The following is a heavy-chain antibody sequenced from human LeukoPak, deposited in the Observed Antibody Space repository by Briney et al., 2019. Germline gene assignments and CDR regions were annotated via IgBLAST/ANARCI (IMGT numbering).Heavy chain of an antibody. CDR3: ARVYYYDYVWGSLDY. CDR1: GYTFTGYY. V-gene: IGHV1-2*02. D-gene: IGHD3-16*01. Sequence: ASVKVSCKASGYTFTGYYMHWVRQAPGQGLEWMGWINPNSGGTNYAQKFQGRVTMTRDTSISTAYMELSRLRSDDTAVYYCARVYYYDYVWGSLDYWGQGTLVTVSS. J-gene: IGHJ4*02. CDR2: INPNSGGT.